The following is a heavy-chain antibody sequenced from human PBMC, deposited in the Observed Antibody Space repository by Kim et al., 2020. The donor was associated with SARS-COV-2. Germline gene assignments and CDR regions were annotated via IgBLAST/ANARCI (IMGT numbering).Heavy chain of an antibody. D-gene: IGHD2-8*01. V-gene: IGHV1-46*01. CDR3: ARPDGLNDAFDI. J-gene: IGHJ3*02. Sequence: NYAQKFQGRVTMTRETSTSTVYMELSSLRSEDTAVYYCARPDGLNDAFDIWGQGTMVTVSS.